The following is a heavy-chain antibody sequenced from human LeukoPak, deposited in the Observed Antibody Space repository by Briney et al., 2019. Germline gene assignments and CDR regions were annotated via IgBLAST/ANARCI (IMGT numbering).Heavy chain of an antibody. V-gene: IGHV3-30-3*01. CDR1: GFTFSSYA. J-gene: IGHJ4*02. D-gene: IGHD4-17*01. Sequence: GGSLRLSCAASGFTFSSYAMHWVRQALGKGLEWVAVISYDGSNKYYADSVKGRFTISRDNSKNTLYLQMNSLRAEDTAVYYCAREVTTAYYFDYWGQGTLVTVSS. CDR2: ISYDGSNK. CDR3: AREVTTAYYFDY.